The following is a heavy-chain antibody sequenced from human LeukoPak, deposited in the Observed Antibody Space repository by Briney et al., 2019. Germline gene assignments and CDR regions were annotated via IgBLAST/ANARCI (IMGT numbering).Heavy chain of an antibody. D-gene: IGHD3-10*01. J-gene: IGHJ4*02. CDR2: MNPNSGNT. V-gene: IGHV1-8*01. Sequence: ASVKVSCKTSGYTFTNYDINWVRQATGQGLEWMGWMNPNSGNTGYAQKFQGRVTMTRNISTSTAYMELSSLRSEDTAVYYCARGSRSGDYWGQGTLATVSS. CDR1: GYTFTNYD. CDR3: ARGSRSGDY.